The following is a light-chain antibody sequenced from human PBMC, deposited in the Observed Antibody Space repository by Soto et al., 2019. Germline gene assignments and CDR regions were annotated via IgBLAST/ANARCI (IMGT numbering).Light chain of an antibody. J-gene: IGKJ4*01. V-gene: IGKV3-20*01. CDR2: DAS. CDR3: QQYGSSPLT. Sequence: EIVLTQSPGTLSLSPGERATLSCRASQRVSSSYLAWYQQKPGQAPRLLNYDASTRAAGIPDRFSGSGSGTDFTFTVSRLESEDFAVYFCQQYGSSPLTFGGGTKVELE. CDR1: QRVSSSY.